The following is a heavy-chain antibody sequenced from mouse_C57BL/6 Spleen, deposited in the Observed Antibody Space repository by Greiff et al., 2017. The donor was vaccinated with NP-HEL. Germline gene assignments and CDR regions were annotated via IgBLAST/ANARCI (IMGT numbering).Heavy chain of an antibody. D-gene: IGHD1-1*01. Sequence: VQLQQPGAELVKPGASVKMSCKASGYTFTSYWITWVKQRPGQGLEWIGDIYPGSGSTNYNEKFKSKATPTVDTSSSTAYMQLSSLTSEDSAVYYCARFGVVATDYFDYWGQGTTLTVSS. CDR1: GYTFTSYW. J-gene: IGHJ2*01. CDR3: ARFGVVATDYFDY. CDR2: IYPGSGST. V-gene: IGHV1-55*01.